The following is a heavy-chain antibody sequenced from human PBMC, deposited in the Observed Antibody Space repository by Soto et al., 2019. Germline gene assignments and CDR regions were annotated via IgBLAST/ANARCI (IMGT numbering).Heavy chain of an antibody. V-gene: IGHV4-59*01. CDR1: GGSISSYY. CDR2: IYYSGST. J-gene: IGHJ6*02. Sequence: SETLSLTCTVSGGSISSYYWSWIRQPPGKGLEWIGYIYYSGSTNYNPSLKSRVTISVDTSKDQFSLKLSSVTAADTAVYYCARVNEHCSSTSCYSTSGASPDYYYYGMDVWGQGTTVTVS. CDR3: ARVNEHCSSTSCYSTSGASPDYYYYGMDV. D-gene: IGHD2-2*01.